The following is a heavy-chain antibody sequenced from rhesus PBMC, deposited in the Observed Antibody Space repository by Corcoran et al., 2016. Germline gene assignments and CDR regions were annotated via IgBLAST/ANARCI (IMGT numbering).Heavy chain of an antibody. Sequence: QVQLQESGPGLVKPSETLSPTCAVSGSFISTGYYWGWISKPPVKGLEWIGVIYGSGGSNYINPAVKSRVTLSVDTSKNQFSLKLSSGTADDTAVYYCARVGSWSNCYFALWGPGTPITISS. CDR3: ARVGSWSNCYFAL. CDR1: GSFISTGYY. V-gene: IGHV4S14*01. D-gene: IGHD6-13*01. J-gene: IGHJ2*01. CDR2: IYGSGGSN.